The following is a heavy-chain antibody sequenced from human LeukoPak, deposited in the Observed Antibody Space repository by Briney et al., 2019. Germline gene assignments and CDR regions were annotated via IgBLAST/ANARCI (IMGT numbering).Heavy chain of an antibody. CDR3: ARDLSGSYNYYFDY. J-gene: IGHJ4*02. CDR1: GFTFSDYY. Sequence: PGGSLRLSCAASGFTFSDYYMSWIRQAPGKGLECVSYISSSGSTIYYADSVKGRFTISRDNAKNSLYLQMNSLRAEDTAVYYCARDLSGSYNYYFDYWGQGTLVTVSS. D-gene: IGHD3-10*01. V-gene: IGHV3-11*01. CDR2: ISSSGSTI.